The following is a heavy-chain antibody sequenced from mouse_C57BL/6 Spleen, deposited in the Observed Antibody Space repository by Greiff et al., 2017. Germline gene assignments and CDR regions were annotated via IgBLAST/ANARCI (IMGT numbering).Heavy chain of an antibody. CDR1: GFTFSSYA. Sequence: EVQGVESGGGLVKPGGSLKLSCAASGFTFSSYAMSWVRQTPEKRLEWVATISDGGSYTYYPDNVKGRFTISRDNAKNNLYLQMSHLKSEDTAMYYCARDRERRYFDYWGQGTTLTVSS. D-gene: IGHD1-2*01. CDR2: ISDGGSYT. V-gene: IGHV5-4*01. J-gene: IGHJ2*01. CDR3: ARDRERRYFDY.